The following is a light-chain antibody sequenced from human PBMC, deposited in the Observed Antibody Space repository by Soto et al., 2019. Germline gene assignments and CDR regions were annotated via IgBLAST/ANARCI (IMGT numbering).Light chain of an antibody. J-gene: IGLJ3*02. CDR1: TSKIGSNT. Sequence: QSVLTQPPSASGTPGQRVTLSCSGGTSKIGSNTINWYQHLPGMAPKLLIYSNNQRPSGVPDRFSGSKSGTSASLAISRLQPEDEADFYCRAWDDTLNGWVFGGGTKLTVL. CDR3: RAWDDTLNGWV. CDR2: SNN. V-gene: IGLV1-44*01.